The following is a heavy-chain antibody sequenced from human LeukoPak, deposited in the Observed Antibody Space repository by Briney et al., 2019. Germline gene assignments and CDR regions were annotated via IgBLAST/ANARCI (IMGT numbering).Heavy chain of an antibody. J-gene: IGHJ4*02. CDR2: ISAYNGNT. CDR3: ARDILTYYYDSSGCDY. D-gene: IGHD3-22*01. Sequence: ASVKVSCKASGYTFTSYGISWVRQAPGQGLEWMGWISAYNGNTNYAQKLQGRVTMTTDTSTSTAYMELRSLRSDDTAVYYCARDILTYYYDSSGCDYWGQGTLVTVSS. V-gene: IGHV1-18*01. CDR1: GYTFTSYG.